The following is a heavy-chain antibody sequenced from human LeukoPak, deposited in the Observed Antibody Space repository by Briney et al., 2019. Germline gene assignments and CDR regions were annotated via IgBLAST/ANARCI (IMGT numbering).Heavy chain of an antibody. Sequence: ASVKVPCKASGYTYTSYGISWVRQAPGQGLEWMGWISAYNSNTNYAQKLQGRVTMTTDTSTSTAYMELRSLRSDDTAVYYCARVPLPQGVLWFGESYYYGMDVWGQGTTVTVSS. CDR1: GYTYTSYG. D-gene: IGHD3-10*01. CDR2: ISAYNSNT. V-gene: IGHV1-18*01. CDR3: ARVPLPQGVLWFGESYYYGMDV. J-gene: IGHJ6*02.